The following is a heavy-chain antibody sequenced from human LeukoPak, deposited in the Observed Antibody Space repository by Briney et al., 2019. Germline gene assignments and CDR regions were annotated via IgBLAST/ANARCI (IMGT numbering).Heavy chain of an antibody. J-gene: IGHJ4*02. CDR1: GYTFTSYD. V-gene: IGHV1-8*01. CDR2: MNPNSGNT. D-gene: IGHD3-10*01. Sequence: EASVKVSCKASGYTFTSYDINWVRQATGQGLEWMGWMNPNSGNTGYAQKFQGRVTMTRNTSISTAYMELSSLRSEDTAVYYCARVARAHMVRGVIKYYFDYWGQGTLVTVSS. CDR3: ARVARAHMVRGVIKYYFDY.